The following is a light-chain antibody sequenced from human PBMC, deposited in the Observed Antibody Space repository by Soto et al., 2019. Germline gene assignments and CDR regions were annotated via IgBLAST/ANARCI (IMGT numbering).Light chain of an antibody. V-gene: IGKV1-39*01. CDR3: QQSHSVPYT. Sequence: IQMTQSPSSLSASVGDRVTITCRASQTINTFLNWYQQRPGKAPKLLIHSASTLQSGVPPGFRGSRAGTDFALTIISLQPEDFATYYCQQSHSVPYTFGQWTKLEIK. CDR1: QTINTF. J-gene: IGKJ2*01. CDR2: SAS.